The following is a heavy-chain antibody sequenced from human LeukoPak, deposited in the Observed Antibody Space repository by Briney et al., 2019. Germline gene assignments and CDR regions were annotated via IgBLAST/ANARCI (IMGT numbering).Heavy chain of an antibody. CDR2: ISGSGGST. CDR3: ARAHSSSSGRDAFDS. D-gene: IGHD6-6*01. Sequence: PGGSLRLSCAASGFTFSSYAMSWVRQAPGKGLEWVSAISGSGGSTYYADSVKGRFTISRDSAKTSLFLQMNSLRDEDTAVYYCARAHSSSSGRDAFDSWGLGTLVTVSS. V-gene: IGHV3-23*01. CDR1: GFTFSSYA. J-gene: IGHJ3*02.